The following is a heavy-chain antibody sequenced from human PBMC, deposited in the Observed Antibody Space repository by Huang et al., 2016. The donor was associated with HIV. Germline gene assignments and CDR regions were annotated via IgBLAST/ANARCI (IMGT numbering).Heavy chain of an antibody. CDR1: GGSFNNYY. J-gene: IGHJ6*02. V-gene: IGHV4-34*02. CDR2: INHRGTA. CDR3: ARVPTPSYYDPWDISPAHEDVYYYNMDV. D-gene: IGHD3-10*01. Sequence: QVHLQQWGAGVLKPSETLSLTCAVYGGSFNNYYWSWVRQLPGRRLEWIGEINHRGTANYNPSRKKRVTMAVDPSKKQFSLRLASVTAADTAVYYCARVPTPSYYDPWDISPAHEDVYYYNMDVWGQGTTVIVSS.